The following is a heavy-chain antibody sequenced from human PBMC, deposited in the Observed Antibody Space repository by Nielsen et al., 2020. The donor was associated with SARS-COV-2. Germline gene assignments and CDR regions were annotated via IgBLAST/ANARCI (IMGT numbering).Heavy chain of an antibody. J-gene: IGHJ4*02. CDR1: GGPISSYY. Sequence: SETLSPTCTVPGGPISSYYWSWIRQPPGKGLEWIGYIYYSGSTNYNPSLKSRVTISVDTSKNQFSLKLSSVTAADTAVYYCARHRGDFGVVIIPYYFDYWGQGTLVTVSS. V-gene: IGHV4-59*08. CDR2: IYYSGST. CDR3: ARHRGDFGVVIIPYYFDY. D-gene: IGHD3-3*01.